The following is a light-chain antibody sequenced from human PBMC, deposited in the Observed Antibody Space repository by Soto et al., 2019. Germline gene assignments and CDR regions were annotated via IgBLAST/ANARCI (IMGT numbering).Light chain of an antibody. CDR2: DVI. V-gene: IGLV2-11*01. CDR1: SSDVGGYNF. Sequence: QSALTQPRSVSGSPGQSVTISCTGTSSDVGGYNFVSWYQQHPGKAPKFMIYDVIKRPSGVPDRFSGSKSGNTASLTISGLQAEDEADYYCCSYVGSYTSYVFGTGTKLTVL. J-gene: IGLJ1*01. CDR3: CSYVGSYTSYV.